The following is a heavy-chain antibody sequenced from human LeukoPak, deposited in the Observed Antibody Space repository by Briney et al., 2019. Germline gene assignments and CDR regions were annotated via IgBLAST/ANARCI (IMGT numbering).Heavy chain of an antibody. Sequence: SVKVSCKASGYTFTGYYMHWVRQAPGQGLEWMGWINPNSGGTNYAQKFQGRVTMTRDTSISTAYMELSRLRSDDTAVYYCARDNGSGWSNLYYFDYWGQGTLVTVSS. J-gene: IGHJ4*02. CDR2: INPNSGGT. CDR1: GYTFTGYY. V-gene: IGHV1-2*02. CDR3: ARDNGSGWSNLYYFDY. D-gene: IGHD6-19*01.